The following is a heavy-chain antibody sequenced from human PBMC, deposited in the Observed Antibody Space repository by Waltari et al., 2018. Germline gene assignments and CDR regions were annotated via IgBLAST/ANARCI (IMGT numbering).Heavy chain of an antibody. D-gene: IGHD1-26*01. Sequence: QVQLVQSGAEVKKPGASVKVSCKASGYTFTGYYMHWVRQAPGQGLGWMGRFNPNSGGTNYAHKFQGRVTMTRDTSISTAYMELSRLRSGDTAVDYRAREGGGRELLYFDYWGQGTLVTVSS. CDR1: GYTFTGYY. CDR2: FNPNSGGT. V-gene: IGHV1-2*06. J-gene: IGHJ4*02. CDR3: AREGGGRELLYFDY.